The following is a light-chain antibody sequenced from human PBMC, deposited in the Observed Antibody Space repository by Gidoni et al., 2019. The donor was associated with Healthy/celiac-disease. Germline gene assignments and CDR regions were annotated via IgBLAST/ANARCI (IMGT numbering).Light chain of an antibody. V-gene: IGKV1-33*01. CDR2: DAS. J-gene: IGKJ2*01. CDR3: QQYDNRPPT. Sequence: DIQMTRSPSSLSASVGDRVTITCHASQDISNYLNWYQQKPGKAPKLLIYDASNLETGVPSRFSGSGSGTDFTITISSLQPEDIATYYCQQYDNRPPTFGQGTKLEIK. CDR1: QDISNY.